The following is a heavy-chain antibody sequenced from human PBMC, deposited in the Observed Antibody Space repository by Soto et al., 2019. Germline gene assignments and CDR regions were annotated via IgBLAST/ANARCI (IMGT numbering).Heavy chain of an antibody. CDR3: AAEVDTAMVP. D-gene: IGHD5-18*01. J-gene: IGHJ5*02. V-gene: IGHV1-58*02. CDR1: GFTFTSSA. CDR2: IVVGSGNT. Sequence: SGKVSCKASGFTFTSSAMQWVRQARGQRLEWIGWIVVGSGNTNYAQKFQERVTITRDMSTSTAYMELSSLRSEDTAVYYCAAEVDTAMVPWGQGTLVTVSS.